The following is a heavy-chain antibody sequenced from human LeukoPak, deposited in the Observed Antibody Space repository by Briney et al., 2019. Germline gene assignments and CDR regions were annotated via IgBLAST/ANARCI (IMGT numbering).Heavy chain of an antibody. J-gene: IGHJ4*02. Sequence: SETLSLTCTVSGGSISSYYWSWIRQPPGKGLEWIGYIYYSGSTNYNPSLKSRVTISVDTSKKQFSLKLSSVTAADTAVYYCARRLYGSALDYWGQGTLVTVSS. CDR3: ARRLYGSALDY. CDR2: IYYSGST. V-gene: IGHV4-59*01. CDR1: GGSISSYY. D-gene: IGHD1-26*01.